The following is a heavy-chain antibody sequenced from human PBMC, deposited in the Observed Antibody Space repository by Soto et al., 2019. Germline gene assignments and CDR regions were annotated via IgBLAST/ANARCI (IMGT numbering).Heavy chain of an antibody. V-gene: IGHV1-69*12. J-gene: IGHJ4*02. Sequence: QVHLVQSGAEVKKPGSSVKVSCKASGGDFTSYSFHWVRQAPGQGLEWMGGIIPMSGTTNYALKFQGRVTMTADVPTNTAYIELSSLRSEDTAIYYCARDNTGLDYWGQGTLVTVSS. CDR2: IIPMSGTT. D-gene: IGHD1-1*01. CDR3: ARDNTGLDY. CDR1: GGDFTSYS.